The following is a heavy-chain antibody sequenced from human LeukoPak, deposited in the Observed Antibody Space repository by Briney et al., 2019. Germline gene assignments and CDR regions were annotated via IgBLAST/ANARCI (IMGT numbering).Heavy chain of an antibody. CDR2: INHSGST. D-gene: IGHD2-2*01. J-gene: IGHJ4*02. CDR1: GGSFSGYY. V-gene: IGHV4-34*01. Sequence: SETLSLTCAVYGGSFSGYYWSWIRQPPGKGLEWLGEINHSGSTNYNPSLKSRVTISVDTSKNQFSLKLSSVTAADTAVYYCARVVVPAAMGVYFDYWGQGTLVTVSS. CDR3: ARVVVPAAMGVYFDY.